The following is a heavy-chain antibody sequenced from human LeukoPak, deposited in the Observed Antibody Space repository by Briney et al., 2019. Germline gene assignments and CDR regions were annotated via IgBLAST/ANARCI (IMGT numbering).Heavy chain of an antibody. CDR3: ARDYGDYQGYDY. CDR1: GDSGSSSSAA. J-gene: IGHJ4*02. Sequence: SQTLSLTCAICGDSGSSSSAAWSWRRQSPSRGVEWLGRTYYRSKWYNDYAVSVKSRIPINPDTSQNHCSLPRNSVTPEDTAVYYCARDYGDYQGYDYWGQGTLVTV. CDR2: TYYRSKWYN. V-gene: IGHV6-1*01. D-gene: IGHD4-17*01.